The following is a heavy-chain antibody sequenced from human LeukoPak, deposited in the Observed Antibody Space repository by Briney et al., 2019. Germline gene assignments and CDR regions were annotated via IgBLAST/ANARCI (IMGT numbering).Heavy chain of an antibody. V-gene: IGHV3-30*18. J-gene: IGHJ4*02. CDR3: AKAYWEVNGFGELLYPIDY. CDR2: ISYDGSNK. Sequence: GRSLRLSCAASGFTFSSYGMHWVRQAPGKGLEWVAVISYDGSNKYYADSVKGRFTISRDNSKNTLYLQMNSLRAEDTAVYYCAKAYWEVNGFGELLYPIDYWGQGTLVTVSS. CDR1: GFTFSSYG. D-gene: IGHD3-10*01.